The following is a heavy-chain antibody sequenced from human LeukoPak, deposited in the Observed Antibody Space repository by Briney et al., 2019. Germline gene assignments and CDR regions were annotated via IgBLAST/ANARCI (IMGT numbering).Heavy chain of an antibody. Sequence: GGSLRLSCAASGFTFSNYWMHWFRQAPGKGLVWVSHINTDGSSTNYADSVKGRFTISRDNAKNTLYLQMNSLRAEDAAVYYCARDPGWWYFDYWGQGTLATVSS. CDR1: GFTFSNYW. CDR3: ARDPGWWYFDY. D-gene: IGHD2-15*01. V-gene: IGHV3-74*01. J-gene: IGHJ4*02. CDR2: INTDGSST.